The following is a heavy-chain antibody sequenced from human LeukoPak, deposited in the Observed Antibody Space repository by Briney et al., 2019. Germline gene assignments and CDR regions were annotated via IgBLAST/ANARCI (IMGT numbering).Heavy chain of an antibody. V-gene: IGHV3-21*01. CDR2: ISSSSSYI. CDR1: VFPFSSYS. CDR3: ARDGYSYGYYGMDV. J-gene: IGHJ6*02. Sequence: PGGSLRLSCAAAVFPFSSYSMNWVRQAPGKGLEWVSSISSSSSYIYYADSVKGRFTISRDNAKNSLYLQMNSLRAEDTAVYYCARDGYSYGYYGMDVWGQGTTVTVSS. D-gene: IGHD5-18*01.